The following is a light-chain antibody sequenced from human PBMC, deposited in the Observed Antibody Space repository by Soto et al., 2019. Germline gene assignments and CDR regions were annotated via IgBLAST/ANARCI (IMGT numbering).Light chain of an antibody. V-gene: IGKV1-5*03. Sequence: DIQMTQSPSTLSGSVGDRVTITCRASQTISSWLAWYQQKPGKAPKLLIYKASTLQSEVPSRFSGSGSWTEFTLTISSLQPDDFATYYCQHYDSYSEAFSQGSKV. CDR3: QHYDSYSEA. CDR1: QTISSW. CDR2: KAS. J-gene: IGKJ1*01.